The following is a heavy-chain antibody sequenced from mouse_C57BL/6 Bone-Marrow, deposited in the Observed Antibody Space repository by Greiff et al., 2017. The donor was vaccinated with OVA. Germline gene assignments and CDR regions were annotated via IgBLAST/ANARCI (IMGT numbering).Heavy chain of an antibody. J-gene: IGHJ1*03. Sequence: QVQLQQSGAELVMPGASVKLSCKASGYTFTSYWMHWVKQRPGQGLEWIGEIDPSDSYTNYNQKFKGKSTLTVDKSSSTAYMQLSSLTSEDSAVYYCAREEGGSSDWYFDVWGTGTTVTVSS. CDR2: IDPSDSYT. CDR1: GYTFTSYW. CDR3: AREEGGSSDWYFDV. D-gene: IGHD1-1*01. V-gene: IGHV1-69*01.